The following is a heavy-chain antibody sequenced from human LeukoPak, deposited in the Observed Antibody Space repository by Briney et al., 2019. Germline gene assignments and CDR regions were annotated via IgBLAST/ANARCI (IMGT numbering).Heavy chain of an antibody. CDR2: IYNGGII. V-gene: IGHV4-4*07. CDR1: GDSISRYY. CDR3: ARGVTMIGRLRFDP. Sequence: SETLSLTCTVSGDSISRYYWSWIRQPAGKGLEWIGRIYNGGIITYNPSLKSRVTMSIDTSNNQFSLRLRFVTAADTAVYYCARGVTMIGRLRFDPLGQGTLVTVSS. J-gene: IGHJ5*02. D-gene: IGHD3-22*01.